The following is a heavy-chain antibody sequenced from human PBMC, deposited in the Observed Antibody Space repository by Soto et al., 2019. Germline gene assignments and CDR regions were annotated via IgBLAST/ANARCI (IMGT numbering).Heavy chain of an antibody. CDR3: ARDEGQLLWFGELRAVDAFDI. J-gene: IGHJ3*02. CDR1: GGSVSSGSYY. D-gene: IGHD3-10*01. CDR2: IYYSGST. Sequence: QVQLQESGPGLVKPSETLSLTCTVSGGSVSSGSYYWSWIRQPPGKGLEWIGYIYYSGSTNYNPSLQSRVTISVDTSKHQFSLKLSSVTAADTAVYYCARDEGQLLWFGELRAVDAFDIWGQGTMVTVSS. V-gene: IGHV4-61*01.